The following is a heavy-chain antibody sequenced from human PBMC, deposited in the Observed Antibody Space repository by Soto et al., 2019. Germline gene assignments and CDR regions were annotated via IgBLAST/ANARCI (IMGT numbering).Heavy chain of an antibody. CDR1: GGSSSSGGYY. V-gene: IGHV4-31*03. D-gene: IGHD4-17*01. CDR3: ARAFPTTKYYFDY. CDR2: IYYSGST. Sequence: PSETLSLTCTVSGGSSSSGGYYWSWILQHPGKGLEWIGYIYYSGSTYYNPSLKSRVTISVDTSKNQFSLKLSSVTAADTAVYYCARAFPTTKYYFDYWGQGTLVTVSS. J-gene: IGHJ4*02.